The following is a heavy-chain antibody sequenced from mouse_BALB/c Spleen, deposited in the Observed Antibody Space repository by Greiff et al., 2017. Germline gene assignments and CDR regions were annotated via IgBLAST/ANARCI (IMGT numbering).Heavy chain of an antibody. D-gene: IGHD1-1*01. V-gene: IGHV2-9*02. J-gene: IGHJ3*01. CDR1: GFSLTSYG. Sequence: QVQLQQSGPGLVAPSQSLSITCTVSGFSLTSYGVHWVRQPPGKGLEWLGVIWAGGSTNYNSALMSRLSISKDNSKSQVFLKMNSLQTDDTAMYYCARERAPFTTGPFAYWGQGTLVTVSA. CDR3: ARERAPFTTGPFAY. CDR2: IWAGGST.